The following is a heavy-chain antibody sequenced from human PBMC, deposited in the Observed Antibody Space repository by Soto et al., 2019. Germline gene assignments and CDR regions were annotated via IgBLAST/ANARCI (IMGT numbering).Heavy chain of an antibody. V-gene: IGHV3-74*01. D-gene: IGHD3-3*01. Sequence: GGSLRLSCAASGFTFSSYWMHWVRQAPGKGLEWVSRISSDRSSTGYADSVKGRFTISRDNAKNTLYLQMNSLRAEDTAVYYCVKDMGPKYYDFWSGYSFDYWGQGTLVTVSS. CDR1: GFTFSSYW. J-gene: IGHJ4*02. CDR2: ISSDRSST. CDR3: VKDMGPKYYDFWSGYSFDY.